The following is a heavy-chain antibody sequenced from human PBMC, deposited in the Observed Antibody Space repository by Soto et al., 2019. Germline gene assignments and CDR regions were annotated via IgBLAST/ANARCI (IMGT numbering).Heavy chain of an antibody. CDR1: GDSITSSY. Sequence: QIQLQQSGPGLVQPSGTLSLTCAVSGDSITSSYWSWLRQHPGKGLEWIADIHYSGVTNYNPSLKSRVFISLDRSKNQFSLQLISMTAADTAVYYCSRPEPFTAAGPYWGQGTLVIVSS. CDR3: SRPEPFTAAGPY. CDR2: IHYSGVT. D-gene: IGHD6-13*01. V-gene: IGHV4-4*02. J-gene: IGHJ4*02.